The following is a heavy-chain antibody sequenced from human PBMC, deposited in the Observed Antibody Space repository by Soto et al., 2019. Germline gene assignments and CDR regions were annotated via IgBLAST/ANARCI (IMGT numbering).Heavy chain of an antibody. V-gene: IGHV3-9*01. D-gene: IGHD5-12*01. CDR1: GFTFDDYA. CDR3: AKGSLVAPGGRNLVFDY. J-gene: IGHJ4*02. CDR2: ISWNSGSI. Sequence: GGSLRLSCAASGFTFDDYAMHWVRQAPGKGLEWVSGISWNSGSIGYADSVKGRFTISRDNAKNSLYLQMNSLRAEDTALYYCAKGSLVAPGGRNLVFDYWGQGTLVTVSS.